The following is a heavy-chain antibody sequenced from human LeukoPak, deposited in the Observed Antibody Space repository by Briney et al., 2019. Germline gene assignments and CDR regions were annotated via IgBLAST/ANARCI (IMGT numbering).Heavy chain of an antibody. D-gene: IGHD1-26*01. Sequence: SLRLSCAASGFTFDDYAVHWVGQAPGKGLEWVSGIRWNSGSIGYGDSVKGRFTISRDNAKNSRYLQMDSLRAEDTALYYCAKDGSGRYFPGSFDPWRQGPLVPVSS. CDR3: AKDGSGRYFPGSFDP. CDR1: GFTFDDYA. V-gene: IGHV3-9*01. CDR2: IRWNSGSI. J-gene: IGHJ5*02.